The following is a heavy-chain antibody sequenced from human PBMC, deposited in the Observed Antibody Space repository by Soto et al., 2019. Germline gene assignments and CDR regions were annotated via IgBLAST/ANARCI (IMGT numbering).Heavy chain of an antibody. V-gene: IGHV4-39*01. Sequence: ESVSLTCIVSGGSISSNGDYWGWIRQPPGKGLEWIGSIYYSGSTYYNPSLKSRVTISVDTSKNQFSLKLSSVTAADTAVYYCACYYGMDVWGQGTTVTVSS. J-gene: IGHJ6*02. CDR1: GGSISSNGDY. CDR3: ACYYGMDV. CDR2: IYYSGST.